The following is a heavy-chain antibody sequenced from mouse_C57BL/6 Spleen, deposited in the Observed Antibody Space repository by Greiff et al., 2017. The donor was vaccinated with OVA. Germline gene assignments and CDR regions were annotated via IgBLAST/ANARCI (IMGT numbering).Heavy chain of an antibody. CDR1: GYSFTGYF. Sequence: VQLQQSGPELVKPGASVKISCKASGYSFTGYFMNWVMQSHGKSLEWIGRINPYNGDTFYNQKFKGKATLTVDKSSSPAHMELRSLTSEDSADYDCASGYYGSSSFAYWGQGTLVTVSA. D-gene: IGHD1-1*01. CDR3: ASGYYGSSSFAY. V-gene: IGHV1-20*01. CDR2: INPYNGDT. J-gene: IGHJ3*01.